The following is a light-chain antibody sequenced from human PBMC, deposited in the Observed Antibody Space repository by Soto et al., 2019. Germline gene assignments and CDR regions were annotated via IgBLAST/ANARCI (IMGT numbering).Light chain of an antibody. Sequence: QSVLTQPASVSGYPGQSITISCTGTSSDVGSYNLVSWYQQHPGKAPKLMIYEGSKRPSGVSNRFSGSKSGNTASLTISVLQGEDESDYYCCSYGGGTTYVFGTGTKVTVL. CDR1: SSDVGSYNL. J-gene: IGLJ1*01. CDR3: CSYGGGTTYV. V-gene: IGLV2-23*01. CDR2: EGS.